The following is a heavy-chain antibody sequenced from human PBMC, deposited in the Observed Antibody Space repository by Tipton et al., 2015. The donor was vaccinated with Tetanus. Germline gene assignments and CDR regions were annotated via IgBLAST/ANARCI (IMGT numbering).Heavy chain of an antibody. Sequence: TLSLTCTVSGGPLRSGDHYWSWIRQPPGKGLEWLAYISSSGSTNSNYSLKSRITISRDTSKNQFSLKLASVTAADTAVYYCARGTGDYWGQGTLVTVSS. V-gene: IGHV4-61*08. D-gene: IGHD1-14*01. CDR3: ARGTGDY. CDR1: GGPLRSGDHY. J-gene: IGHJ4*02. CDR2: ISSSGST.